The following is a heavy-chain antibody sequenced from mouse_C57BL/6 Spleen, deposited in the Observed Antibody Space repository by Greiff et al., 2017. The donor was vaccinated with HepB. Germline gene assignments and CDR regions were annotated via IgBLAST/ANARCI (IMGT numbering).Heavy chain of an antibody. J-gene: IGHJ3*01. V-gene: IGHV2-9*01. CDR1: GFSLTSYG. D-gene: IGHD2-4*01. CDR2: IWGGGST. CDR3: ANRESYDYDLAWFAY. Sequence: QVQLKESGPGLVAPSQSLSVPCTVPGFSLTSYGVYWVRQPPGKGLEWLGVIWGGGSTNYNSALMSRLSISKDNPKSQVFLKMNSLQTDDTAMYYCANRESYDYDLAWFAYWAQGTLVIVSA.